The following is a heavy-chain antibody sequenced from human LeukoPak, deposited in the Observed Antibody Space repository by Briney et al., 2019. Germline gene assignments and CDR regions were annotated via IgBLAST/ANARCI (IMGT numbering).Heavy chain of an antibody. D-gene: IGHD5-24*01. CDR2: FSGSGGST. V-gene: IGHV3-23*01. Sequence: PGGSLRLSCAASGFTFNTYAMSWVRQAPGKGLEWVSSFSGSGGSTYYADSVKGRFIISRDNSKNTVYLQMNSLSAEDAAVYYCVKDDGWVQYANWGQGTLVTVSS. CDR3: VKDDGWVQYAN. CDR1: GFTFNTYA. J-gene: IGHJ4*02.